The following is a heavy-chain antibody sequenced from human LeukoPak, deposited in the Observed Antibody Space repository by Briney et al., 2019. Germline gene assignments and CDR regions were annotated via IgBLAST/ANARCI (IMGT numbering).Heavy chain of an antibody. CDR1: GYTFTNYG. V-gene: IGHV1-18*01. D-gene: IGHD5-24*01. CDR2: ISAYNGNT. Sequence: ASVKVSCKASGYTFTNYGINWVRQAPGQGLEWMGWISAYNGNTNYAQKFQGRVTMTRDTSISTAYMELSRLRSDDTAVYYCARRRLTYNWFDPWGQGTLVTVSS. J-gene: IGHJ5*02. CDR3: ARRRLTYNWFDP.